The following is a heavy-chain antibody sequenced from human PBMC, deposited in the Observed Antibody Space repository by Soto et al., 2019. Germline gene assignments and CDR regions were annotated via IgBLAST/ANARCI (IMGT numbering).Heavy chain of an antibody. J-gene: IGHJ4*02. CDR3: ASSRAYDFWSGYYLEY. CDR1: GGSISSSSYY. V-gene: IGHV4-39*01. Sequence: SETLSLTCTVSGGSISSSSYYWGGIRQPPGKGLEWIGSIYYSGSTYYNPSLKSRVTISVDTSKNQFSLKLSSVTAADTAVYYCASSRAYDFWSGYYLEYWGQGTLVTVSS. CDR2: IYYSGST. D-gene: IGHD3-3*01.